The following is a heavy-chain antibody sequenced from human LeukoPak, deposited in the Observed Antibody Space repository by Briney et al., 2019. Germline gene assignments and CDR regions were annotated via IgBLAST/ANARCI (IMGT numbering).Heavy chain of an antibody. CDR2: IYPGDSDT. V-gene: IGHV5-51*01. D-gene: IGHD3-3*01. Sequence: GESLQISCKGSGYSINNYWIGWVRQMPGKGLEWMGIIYPGDSDTRYSPSFQGQVTISADKSISTAYLQWSSLKASDTAMYYCARTRRNPYYDSWSGYPHFGYWYGMDVWGQGTTVTVSS. CDR1: GYSINNYW. J-gene: IGHJ6*02. CDR3: ARTRRNPYYDSWSGYPHFGYWYGMDV.